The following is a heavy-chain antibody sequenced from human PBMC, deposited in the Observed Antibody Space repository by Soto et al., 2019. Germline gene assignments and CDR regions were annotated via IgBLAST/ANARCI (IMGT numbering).Heavy chain of an antibody. Sequence: PSETLSLTCTVSGGSISSYYWSWIRQPPGKGLEWIGYIYYSGSTNYNPSLKSRVTISVDTSKNQFSLKLSSVTAADTAVYYCARVSGYDSWYFDYWGQGTLVTVSS. J-gene: IGHJ4*02. CDR1: GGSISSYY. CDR2: IYYSGST. V-gene: IGHV4-59*01. D-gene: IGHD5-12*01. CDR3: ARVSGYDSWYFDY.